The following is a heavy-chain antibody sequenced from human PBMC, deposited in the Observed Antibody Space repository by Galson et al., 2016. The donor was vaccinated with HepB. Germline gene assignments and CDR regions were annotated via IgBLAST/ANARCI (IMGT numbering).Heavy chain of an antibody. Sequence: WMHWVRQAPGKGLVWVSRITSDGSSTTYAESVKGRFTISRDNAKNTLYLQMNSLRAEDTAVYYCARDRGSSTPFDPWGQGTLVTVSS. CDR1: W. CDR2: ITSDGSST. D-gene: IGHD2-2*01. CDR3: ARDRGSSTPFDP. J-gene: IGHJ5*02. V-gene: IGHV3-74*01.